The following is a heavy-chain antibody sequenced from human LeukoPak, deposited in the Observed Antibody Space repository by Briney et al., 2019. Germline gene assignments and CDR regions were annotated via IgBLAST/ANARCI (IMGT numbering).Heavy chain of an antibody. J-gene: IGHJ4*02. CDR3: AKAYSSGWYVYFDY. V-gene: IGHV3-30*18. D-gene: IGHD6-19*01. CDR2: ISYDGSNK. Sequence: GRSLRLSCAASGFTFSSYGMHWVRQAPGKGLGWVAVISYDGSNKYYADSVKGRFTISRDNSKNTLYLQMNSLRAEDTAVYYCAKAYSSGWYVYFDYWGQGTLVTVSS. CDR1: GFTFSSYG.